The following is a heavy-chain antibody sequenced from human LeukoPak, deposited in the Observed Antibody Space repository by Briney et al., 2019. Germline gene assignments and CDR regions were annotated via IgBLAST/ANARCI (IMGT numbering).Heavy chain of an antibody. J-gene: IGHJ4*02. D-gene: IGHD3-22*01. V-gene: IGHV3-7*01. Sequence: GGSLRLSCAASGFTFSDYWMNWVRQAPGKGLEWVANIKQDGSEKYYVDSVKGRFTISRDNAKNSLYLQMNSLRAEDTAVYYCARGRYYYDSSGYDDFDYWGQGTLVTVSS. CDR1: GFTFSDYW. CDR3: ARGRYYYDSSGYDDFDY. CDR2: IKQDGSEK.